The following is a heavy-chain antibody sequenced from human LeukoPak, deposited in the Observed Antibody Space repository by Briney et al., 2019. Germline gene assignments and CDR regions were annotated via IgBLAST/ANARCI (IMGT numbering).Heavy chain of an antibody. CDR2: IWYDGSNK. D-gene: IGHD3-10*01. J-gene: IGHJ4*02. CDR1: GFTFSSYG. Sequence: GGSLRLSCAASGFTFSSYGMHWVRQAPGKGLEWVAVIWYDGSNKYYADSVKGRFTISRDNSKNTLYLQMNSLRDEDTAVYYCARARTHGSGSCGDYWGQGTLVTVSS. V-gene: IGHV3-33*01. CDR3: ARARTHGSGSCGDY.